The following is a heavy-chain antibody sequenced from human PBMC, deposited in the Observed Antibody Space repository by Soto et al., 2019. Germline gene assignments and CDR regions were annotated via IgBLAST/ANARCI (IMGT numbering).Heavy chain of an antibody. D-gene: IGHD2-2*01. CDR1: GFTFNSYA. CDR3: VRKYPGTRPFDY. V-gene: IGHV3-23*01. Sequence: PGGSLRLSCAASGFTFNSYAMNWVRQAPGKGLAWVSAIGTDGNTYYANSVKGRFTISRDNSRTTLYLQMNSLRGEDTALYYCVRKYPGTRPFDYWGQGTLVTVS. CDR2: IGTDGNT. J-gene: IGHJ4*01.